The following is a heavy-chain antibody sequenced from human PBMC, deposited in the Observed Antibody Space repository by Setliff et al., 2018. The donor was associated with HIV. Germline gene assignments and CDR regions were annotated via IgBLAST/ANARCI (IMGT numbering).Heavy chain of an antibody. J-gene: IGHJ4*02. V-gene: IGHV3-7*01. CDR1: GFSFGSYW. D-gene: IGHD3-16*01. CDR3: VRWGLPYGIDA. Sequence: PGGSLRLSCAASGFSFGSYWMSWVRQAPGKGLEWVANVKQDGSDKYYVDSVKGRFTISRDNAKNSLYLQMNSLRAEDTAVYYCVRWGLPYGIDAWGQGTLVTVSS. CDR2: VKQDGSDK.